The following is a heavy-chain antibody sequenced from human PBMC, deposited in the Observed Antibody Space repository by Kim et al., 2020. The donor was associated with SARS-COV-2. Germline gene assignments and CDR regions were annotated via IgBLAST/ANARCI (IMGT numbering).Heavy chain of an antibody. CDR1: GFTFSSYA. J-gene: IGHJ5*02. D-gene: IGHD6-6*01. CDR2: ISGSGGST. CDR3: WGGGAARHPWFDP. V-gene: IGHV3-23*01. Sequence: GGSLRLSCAVSGFTFSSYAMSWVRQAPGKGLEWVSAISGSGGSTYYADSVKGRFTISRDNSKNTLYLQMNSLRAEDTAVYYCWGGGAARHPWFDPWGQGTLVTVSS.